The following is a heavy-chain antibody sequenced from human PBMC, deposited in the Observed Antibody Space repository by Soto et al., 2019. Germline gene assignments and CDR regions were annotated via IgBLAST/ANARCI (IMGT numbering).Heavy chain of an antibody. D-gene: IGHD6-19*01. Sequence: ASVKVSCKAAGYTLTGYYMHWVRQAPGQGLEWMGWINPNSGGTNYAQKFQGWVTMTRDTSISTAYMELSRLRSDDTAVYYCARDPTSGWYWTFDYWGQGTLVTVSS. J-gene: IGHJ4*02. V-gene: IGHV1-2*04. CDR1: GYTLTGYY. CDR2: INPNSGGT. CDR3: ARDPTSGWYWTFDY.